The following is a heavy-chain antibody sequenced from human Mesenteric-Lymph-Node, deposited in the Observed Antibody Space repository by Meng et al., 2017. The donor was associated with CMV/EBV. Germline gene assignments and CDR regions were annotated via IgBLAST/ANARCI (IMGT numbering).Heavy chain of an antibody. CDR1: SFRGYY. CDR3: ARGRPGYCSGGSCYQPFDY. Sequence: SFRGYYWSWIRQPPGKGLEWIGEINHSGSTNYNPSLKSRVTISVDTSKNQFSLKLSSVTAADTAVYYCARGRPGYCSGGSCYQPFDYWGQGTLVTVSS. CDR2: INHSGST. V-gene: IGHV4-34*01. D-gene: IGHD2-15*01. J-gene: IGHJ4*02.